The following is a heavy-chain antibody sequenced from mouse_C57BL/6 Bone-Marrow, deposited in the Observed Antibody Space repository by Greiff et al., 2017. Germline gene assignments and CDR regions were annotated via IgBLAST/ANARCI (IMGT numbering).Heavy chain of an antibody. V-gene: IGHV1-80*01. CDR3: ARTNDGYWDYFDY. D-gene: IGHD2-3*01. CDR2: IYPGDGDT. Sequence: QVQLQQSGAELVKPGASVKISCKASGYAFSSYWMNWVKQRPGKGLEWIGQIYPGDGDTNYNGKFKGKATLTADKSSSTAYMQLSSLTSEDSAVYFCARTNDGYWDYFDYWGQGTTLTGSS. J-gene: IGHJ2*01. CDR1: GYAFSSYW.